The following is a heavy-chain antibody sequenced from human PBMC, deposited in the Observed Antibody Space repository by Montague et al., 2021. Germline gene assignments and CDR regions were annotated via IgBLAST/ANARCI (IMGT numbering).Heavy chain of an antibody. V-gene: IGHV4-34*01. CDR3: ARRGRPMGLYHFDY. D-gene: IGHD2-8*01. Sequence: SETLSLTCDIYVDSFTDYYWGWIRQTPGKGLEWIGETNHRGTTKSNPSLKTRVSLSLDTSKSQLSLTLQSVTAADTAVYYCARRGRPMGLYHFDYWGQGTLVTVSS. CDR1: VDSFTDYY. J-gene: IGHJ4*02. CDR2: TNHRGTT.